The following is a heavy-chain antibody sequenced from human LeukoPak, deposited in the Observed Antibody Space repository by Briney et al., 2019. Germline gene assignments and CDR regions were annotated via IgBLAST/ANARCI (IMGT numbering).Heavy chain of an antibody. CDR3: ARQSGTYERYYFDY. CDR2: IYYSGST. J-gene: IGHJ4*02. CDR1: GASISSGDYY. Sequence: SQTLSLTCTVSGASISSGDYYWSWIRQPPGKGLEWIGYIYYSGSTYYNPSLKSRVTISVDTSKNQLSLKLSSVTAADTAVYYCARQSGTYERYYFDYWGQGALVTVSS. D-gene: IGHD1-26*01. V-gene: IGHV4-30-4*01.